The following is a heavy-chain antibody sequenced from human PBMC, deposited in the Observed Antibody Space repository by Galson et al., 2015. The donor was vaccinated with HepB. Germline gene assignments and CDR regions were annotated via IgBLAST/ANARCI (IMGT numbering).Heavy chain of an antibody. CDR3: AKDLVVAAFLFDY. D-gene: IGHD2-15*01. J-gene: IGHJ4*02. CDR1: GFTFSSYG. Sequence: SLRLSCAASGFTFSSYGMHWVRQAPGKGLEWVAVIWYDGSNKYYADSVKGRFTISRDNSKNTLYLQMNSLRAEDTAVYYCAKDLVVAAFLFDYWGQGTLVTVSS. CDR2: IWYDGSNK. V-gene: IGHV3-33*06.